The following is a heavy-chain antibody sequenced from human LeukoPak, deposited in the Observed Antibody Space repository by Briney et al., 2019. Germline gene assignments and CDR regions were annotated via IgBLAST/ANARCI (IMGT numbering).Heavy chain of an antibody. CDR1: GFTFSSYW. CDR3: ARVLGYCSSTSCYGGDFDN. D-gene: IGHD2-2*01. J-gene: IGHJ4*02. Sequence: GGSLRLSCAASGFTFSSYWMHWVRQAPGKGLVWVSRINSDGSSTSYADSVKGRFTISRDNAKNTLYLQMNSLRAEDTAVYYCARVLGYCSSTSCYGGDFDNWGQGTLVTVSS. V-gene: IGHV3-74*01. CDR2: INSDGSST.